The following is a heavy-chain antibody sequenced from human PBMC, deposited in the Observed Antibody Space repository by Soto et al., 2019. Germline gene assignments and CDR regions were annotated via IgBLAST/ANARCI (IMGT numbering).Heavy chain of an antibody. CDR3: VKGGIPAAGRYWNYFDY. V-gene: IGHV3-64D*06. Sequence: GGSLRLSCSASGFTFSTYAMHWVRQAPGKGLEYVSALNGNGGSTYYADSVKGRFTISRDNSQNTMYLQVSSLRAEDTAVYYCVKGGIPAAGRYWNYFDYWGQGILVTVS. CDR1: GFTFSTYA. CDR2: LNGNGGST. D-gene: IGHD6-13*01. J-gene: IGHJ4*02.